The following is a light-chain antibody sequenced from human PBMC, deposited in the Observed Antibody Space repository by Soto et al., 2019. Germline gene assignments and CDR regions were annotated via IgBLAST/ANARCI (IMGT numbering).Light chain of an antibody. Sequence: QSVLTQPPSASGTPGQTVTISCSGSNSNIGSNYVCWYQQLPGTAPKLLIYRNNHRPSGVPDRFSGAKSGPSASLAISGLRCEDEADYYCSTWDDSLPGIVVFGGGTKLTVL. CDR3: STWDDSLPGIVV. J-gene: IGLJ2*01. CDR1: NSNIGSNY. CDR2: RNN. V-gene: IGLV1-47*01.